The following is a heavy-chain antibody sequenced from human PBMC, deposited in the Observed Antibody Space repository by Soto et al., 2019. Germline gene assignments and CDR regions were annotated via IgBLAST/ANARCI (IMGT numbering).Heavy chain of an antibody. CDR2: IDPSDSYT. CDR1: GYSFAIYW. CDR3: ARHELGRGEPNDY. V-gene: IGHV5-10-1*01. Sequence: GASLKISCKGSGYSFAIYWISWVRQMPGQGLEWLGRIDPSDSYTNYSPSFEGHITISADKSISTAYLQWSSLKASDTAVYYCARHELGRGEPNDYWGQGTLVTVSS. J-gene: IGHJ4*02. D-gene: IGHD1-7*01.